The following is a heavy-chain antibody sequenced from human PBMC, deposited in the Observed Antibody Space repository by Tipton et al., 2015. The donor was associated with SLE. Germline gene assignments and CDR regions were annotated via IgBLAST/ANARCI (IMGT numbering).Heavy chain of an antibody. D-gene: IGHD3-3*01. Sequence: TLSLTCAVYGGSFSGYYWSWIRQPPGKGLEWIGEINHSGSTNYNPSLKSRVTISVDTSKNQFSLKLSSVTAADTAVYYCAIEMSAYDCWSGGDRYSYMDVWGKGTPVPVSS. CDR1: GGSFSGYY. V-gene: IGHV4-34*01. CDR2: INHSGST. J-gene: IGHJ6*03. CDR3: AIEMSAYDCWSGGDRYSYMDV.